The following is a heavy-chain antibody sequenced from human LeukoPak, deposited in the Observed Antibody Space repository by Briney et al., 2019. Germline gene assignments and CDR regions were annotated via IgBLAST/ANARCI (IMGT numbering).Heavy chain of an antibody. V-gene: IGHV3-23*01. D-gene: IGHD6-13*01. CDR1: GLPFRSNA. J-gene: IGHJ4*02. CDR2: ISGSGGST. CDR3: AGPGSSWY. Sequence: GGSLRLSCAALGLPFRSNALSWVRQAPGKGLEWVSAISGSGGSTYYADSVKGRFTISRDNSKNTLYLQMNSLRAEDTAVYYCAGPGSSWYWGQGTLVTVSS.